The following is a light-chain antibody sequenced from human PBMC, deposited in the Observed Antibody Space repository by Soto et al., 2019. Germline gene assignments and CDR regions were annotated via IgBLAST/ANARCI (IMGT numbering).Light chain of an antibody. Sequence: QSVLTQPASVSWSPGQSITISCTGTSSDVGSYNLVSWYQQHPGKAPKLMIYEGSKRPSGVSNRFSGSKSGNTASLTISALQAEDEAASYCCSYARSSNVFGTGTKVPVL. V-gene: IGLV2-23*03. CDR2: EGS. CDR3: CSYARSSNV. J-gene: IGLJ1*01. CDR1: SSDVGSYNL.